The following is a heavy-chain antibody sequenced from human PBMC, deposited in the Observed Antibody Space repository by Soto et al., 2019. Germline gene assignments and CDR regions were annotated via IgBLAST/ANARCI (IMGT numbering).Heavy chain of an antibody. V-gene: IGHV3-21*01. Sequence: EVQLVESGGGLVKPGGSLRLSCGASGFTLSSYSMNWVRQAPGKGLEWVSFISFSSSDIYYADSVKGRFTISRDNAKNSRYLQMNSLRAEDTAVYYCARGDLWGYGPFDYWGQGTLVTVSS. J-gene: IGHJ4*02. CDR1: GFTLSSYS. CDR2: ISFSSSDI. D-gene: IGHD3-16*01. CDR3: ARGDLWGYGPFDY.